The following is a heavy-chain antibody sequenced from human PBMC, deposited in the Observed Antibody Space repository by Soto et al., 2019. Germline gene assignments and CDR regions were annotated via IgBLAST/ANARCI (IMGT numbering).Heavy chain of an antibody. D-gene: IGHD3-10*01. Sequence: GGSLRLSCAASGLTFRGYWMHWVRQAPGKGLVRVSSISSSSSYIYYADSVKGRFTISRDNAKNSLYLQMNSLRAEDTAVYYCAIWFGPGDYWGQGTLVTVSS. V-gene: IGHV3-21*01. J-gene: IGHJ4*02. CDR3: AIWFGPGDY. CDR1: GLTFRGYW. CDR2: ISSSSSYI.